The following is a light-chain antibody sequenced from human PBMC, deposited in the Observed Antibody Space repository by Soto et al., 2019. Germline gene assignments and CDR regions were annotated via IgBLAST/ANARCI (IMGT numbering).Light chain of an antibody. V-gene: IGLV2-8*01. Sequence: QSALTQPPSASGSPGQSVTISCTGTSSDVGFYNYVSWYQQHPGKAPKLMIYEVSKRPSGVPDRFSGSKSGNTASLTVSGLQAEDEADYYCSSYAGTNNGVFGGGTKVTVL. CDR3: SSYAGTNNGV. J-gene: IGLJ3*02. CDR1: SSDVGFYNY. CDR2: EVS.